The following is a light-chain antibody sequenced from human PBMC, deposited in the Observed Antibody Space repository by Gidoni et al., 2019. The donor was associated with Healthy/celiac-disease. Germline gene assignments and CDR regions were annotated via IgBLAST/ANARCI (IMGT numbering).Light chain of an antibody. J-gene: IGKJ1*01. Sequence: EIVLTQSPGTLSLSPGERATISCRASQSVSSSYLAWYKLKPGQDPRLLIYGASSSGSGTDFTLTISRLEPEDFAVYYCQQYGSSSGTFGQGTKVEIK. CDR2: GAS. CDR3: QQYGSSSGT. CDR1: QSVSSSY. V-gene: IGKV3-20*01.